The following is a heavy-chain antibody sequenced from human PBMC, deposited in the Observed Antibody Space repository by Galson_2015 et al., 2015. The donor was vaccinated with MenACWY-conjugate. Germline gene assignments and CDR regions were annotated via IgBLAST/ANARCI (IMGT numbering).Heavy chain of an antibody. J-gene: IGHJ4*01. CDR1: GFIFNKFS. Sequence: SLRLSCAASGFIFNKFSLTWIRQAPGKGLEWVAATSGSGGVTFHAASVKGRFTISRDNSKNTLYLQMNNLNAEDTATYFCAKGPLYDRGGSDSDYFEYRGQGTLVNVSS. V-gene: IGHV3-23*01. D-gene: IGHD3-22*01. CDR3: AKGPLYDRGGSDSDYFEY. CDR2: TSGSGGVT.